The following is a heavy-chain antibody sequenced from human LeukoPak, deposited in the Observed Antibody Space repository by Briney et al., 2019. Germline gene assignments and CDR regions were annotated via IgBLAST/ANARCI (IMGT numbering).Heavy chain of an antibody. CDR3: AGGRGWFGGVFDY. D-gene: IGHD3-16*01. CDR1: GGSFSGYY. CDR2: INHSGST. V-gene: IGHV4-34*01. Sequence: SETLSLTCAVYGGSFSGYYWSWIRQPPGKGLEWIEEINHSGSTNYNPSLKSRVTISVDTSKNQFSLKLSSVTAADTAVYYCAGGRGWFGGVFDYWGQGTLVTVSS. J-gene: IGHJ4*02.